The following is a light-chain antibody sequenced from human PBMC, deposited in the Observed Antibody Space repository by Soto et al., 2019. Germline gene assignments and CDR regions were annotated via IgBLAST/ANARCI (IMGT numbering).Light chain of an antibody. J-gene: IGLJ1*01. CDR3: CSFAGSYTFYV. CDR2: DVS. Sequence: QSALTQPRSVSGSPGQSVTISCTGTSSDVGGYKYVSWYQQHPGKAPKLMIYDVSKRPSGVPDRFSGSKSGNTASLTISGLQAEDEADYYCCSFAGSYTFYVFGTGTKLTVL. V-gene: IGLV2-11*01. CDR1: SSDVGGYKY.